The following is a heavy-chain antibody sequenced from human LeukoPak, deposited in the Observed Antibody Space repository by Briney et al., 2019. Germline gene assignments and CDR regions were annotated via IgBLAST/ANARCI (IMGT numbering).Heavy chain of an antibody. CDR3: ARDLGWSSSH. CDR2: INPTGGT. D-gene: IGHD6-6*01. J-gene: IGHJ4*02. CDR1: GYTFTGHY. Sequence: ASVKVSRKASGYTFTGHYMNWVRLAPGQGLEWMGWINPTGGTTYAQKFQDRVTMTRDTSINTAYMELSGLRSDETAVYYCARDLGWSSSHWGQGTLVTVSS. V-gene: IGHV1-2*02.